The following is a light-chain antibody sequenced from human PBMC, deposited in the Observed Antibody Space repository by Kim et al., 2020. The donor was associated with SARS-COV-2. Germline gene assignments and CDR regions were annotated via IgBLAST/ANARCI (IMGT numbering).Light chain of an antibody. V-gene: IGLV2-14*03. CDR2: DVS. J-gene: IGLJ3*02. Sequence: QSVLTQPTSVSGSPGQSITISCTGTSSDVGGYNYVSWYQQHPGKAPKLMIYDVSNRPSGVSNRFSGSKSGNTASLTISGLQAEYEAGYYCSSYTSSSTRVFGGGTQLTVL. CDR1: SSDVGGYNY. CDR3: SSYTSSSTRV.